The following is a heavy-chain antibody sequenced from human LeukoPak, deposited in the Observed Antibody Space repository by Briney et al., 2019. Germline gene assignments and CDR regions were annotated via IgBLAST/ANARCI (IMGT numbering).Heavy chain of an antibody. J-gene: IGHJ4*02. V-gene: IGHV3-30*03. CDR3: VEGADY. D-gene: IGHD3-16*01. Sequence: PGRSLRLSCAASGFTFRSYGMHWVRQAPGKGLEWVAVISYDGSNKYYADSVKGRFTISRDSSKNTLYLQMNSLRAEDTAVYYCVEGADYWGQGTLVTVSS. CDR1: GFTFRSYG. CDR2: ISYDGSNK.